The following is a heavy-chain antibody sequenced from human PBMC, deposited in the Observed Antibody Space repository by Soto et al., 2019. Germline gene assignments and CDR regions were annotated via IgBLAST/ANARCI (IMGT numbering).Heavy chain of an antibody. CDR3: AKRGLLDYGDYNWFDP. V-gene: IGHV3-23*01. CDR1: GFTFSSYA. D-gene: IGHD4-17*01. CDR2: ISGSGGST. Sequence: PGGSLRLSCAASGFTFSSYAMSWVRQAPGKGLEWVSAISGSGGSTYYADSVKGRFTISRDNSKNTLYLQMNSLRAEDTAVYYCAKRGLLDYGDYNWFDPWGQGTLVTVSS. J-gene: IGHJ5*02.